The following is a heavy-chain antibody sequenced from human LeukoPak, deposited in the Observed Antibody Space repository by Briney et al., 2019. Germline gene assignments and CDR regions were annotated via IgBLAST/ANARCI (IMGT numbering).Heavy chain of an antibody. CDR2: ISSTSSYI. J-gene: IGHJ4*02. V-gene: IGHV3-21*01. Sequence: GKSLRLSCAASGFSFNNYAMYWVRQAPGKGLEWVSSISSTSSYIYYADSLKGRFTISRDNSKNSLYLQMNSLRAEDTAVYYCVRRGPATGGNFDYWGQGTLVTVSS. CDR3: VRRGPATGGNFDY. D-gene: IGHD3-16*01. CDR1: GFSFNNYA.